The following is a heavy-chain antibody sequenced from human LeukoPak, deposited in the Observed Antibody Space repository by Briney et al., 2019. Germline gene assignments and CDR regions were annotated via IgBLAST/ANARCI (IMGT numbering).Heavy chain of an antibody. D-gene: IGHD3-3*01. Sequence: QSGGSLRLSCAASGFSFNNYAMHWVRQAPGKGLEWVALISYDTTNKKYYADSVKGRFSISRDNSKNTLYLQMNSLRAEDTAVYYCARVGLYDFWSASPFDSWGQGTLVTVSS. V-gene: IGHV3-30*04. CDR1: GFSFNNYA. CDR3: ARVGLYDFWSASPFDS. CDR2: ISYDTTNK. J-gene: IGHJ4*02.